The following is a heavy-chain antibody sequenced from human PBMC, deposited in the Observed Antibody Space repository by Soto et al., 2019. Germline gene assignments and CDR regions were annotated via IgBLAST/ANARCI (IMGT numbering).Heavy chain of an antibody. CDR1: GFTFDDYT. CDR3: AKDTYHYYGMDV. Sequence: PGGSLRLSCAASGFTFDDYTMHWVRQAPGKGLEWVSLISWDGGSTYYADSVKGRFTISRDNSKNSLYLQMNSLRTEDTALYYCAKDTYHYYGMDVWGQGTTVTVSS. V-gene: IGHV3-43*01. J-gene: IGHJ6*02. CDR2: ISWDGGST.